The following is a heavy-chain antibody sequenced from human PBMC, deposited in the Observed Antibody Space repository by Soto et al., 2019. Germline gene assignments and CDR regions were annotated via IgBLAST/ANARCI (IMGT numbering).Heavy chain of an antibody. J-gene: IGHJ4*02. CDR1: GGSFSGYY. CDR2: INHSGST. D-gene: IGHD4-17*01. V-gene: IGHV4-34*01. Sequence: NPSETLSLTCAVYGGSFSGYYWSWIRQPPGKGLEWIGEINHSGSTNYNPSLKSRVTISVDTSKNQFSLKLSSVTAADTAVYYCARGPLSHYGDYYRPLMSPGYYFDYWGQGTLVNVSS. CDR3: ARGPLSHYGDYYRPLMSPGYYFDY.